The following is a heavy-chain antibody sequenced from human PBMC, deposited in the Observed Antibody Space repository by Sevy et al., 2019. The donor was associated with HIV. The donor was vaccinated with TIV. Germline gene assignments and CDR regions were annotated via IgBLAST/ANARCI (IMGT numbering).Heavy chain of an antibody. CDR3: ARDHGGDSDRRGYYGMDV. J-gene: IGHJ6*02. CDR2: IIPIFGTA. D-gene: IGHD2-21*02. V-gene: IGHV1-69*01. CDR1: GGTFSSYA. Sequence: KISCKASGGTFSSYAISWVRQAPGQGLEWMGGIIPIFGTANYAQKFQGRVTITADESTSTAYMELSSLRSEDTAVYYCARDHGGDSDRRGYYGMDVWGQGTTVTVSS.